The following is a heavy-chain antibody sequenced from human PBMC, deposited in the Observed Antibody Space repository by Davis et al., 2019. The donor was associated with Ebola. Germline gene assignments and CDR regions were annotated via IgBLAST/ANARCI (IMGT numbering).Heavy chain of an antibody. D-gene: IGHD5-24*01. CDR2: IKSKNDGETT. Sequence: GESLKISCAASGFPFSQAWLNWVRQAPGKGLEWVGRIKSKNDGETTDYAAPVRGRFTMSRDDSKNTLFLQMDGLKTEDTGIYFCVTMAAFWGQGTLVTVSS. CDR3: VTMAAF. CDR1: GFPFSQAW. J-gene: IGHJ4*02. V-gene: IGHV3-15*07.